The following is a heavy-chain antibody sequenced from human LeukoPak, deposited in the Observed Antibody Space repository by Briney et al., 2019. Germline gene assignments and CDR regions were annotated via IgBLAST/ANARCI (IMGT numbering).Heavy chain of an antibody. CDR2: ISSSSSYI. V-gene: IGHV3-21*01. D-gene: IGHD6-13*01. CDR3: ARESDSSSWPGEYYFYMDV. J-gene: IGHJ6*03. CDR1: GFTFSSYS. Sequence: GGSLRLSCAASGFTFSSYSMNWVRQAPGKGLEWVSSISSSSSYIYYADSVKGRFTISRDNAKNSLYLQMNSLRAEDTAVYYCARESDSSSWPGEYYFYMDVWGKGTTVTVSS.